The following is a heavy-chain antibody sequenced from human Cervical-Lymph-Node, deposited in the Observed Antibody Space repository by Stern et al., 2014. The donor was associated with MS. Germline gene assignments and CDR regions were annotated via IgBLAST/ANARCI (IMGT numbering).Heavy chain of an antibody. Sequence: EVQLVESGAEVKKTGESLKISCQASGYSFNNKWIAWVRLTPGEGLEWMGIIYPDDSDTRYWPSFQGQVTISADKSSSVAYLQWRRLKPSDTAIYFCAIRRSGFYYFDSWGQGTLVTVSS. V-gene: IGHV5-51*01. CDR2: IYPDDSDT. D-gene: IGHD3-22*01. CDR3: AIRRSGFYYFDS. J-gene: IGHJ4*02. CDR1: GYSFNNKW.